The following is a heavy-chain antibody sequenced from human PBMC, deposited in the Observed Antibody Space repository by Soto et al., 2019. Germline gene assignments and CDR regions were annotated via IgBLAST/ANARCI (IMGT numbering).Heavy chain of an antibody. J-gene: IGHJ4*02. CDR3: ARGRYGDY. V-gene: IGHV1-18*01. Sequence: QVHLVQSVAEVKKPGASVKVSCKASGYTFTSYGITWVRQAPGQGLEWMGWISAHNGNTDYAQKLQGSVIVTRDTSTSTAYMELRSLRSDDTAVYYCARGRYGDYWGQGALVTVSS. CDR2: ISAHNGNT. D-gene: IGHD1-1*01. CDR1: GYTFTSYG.